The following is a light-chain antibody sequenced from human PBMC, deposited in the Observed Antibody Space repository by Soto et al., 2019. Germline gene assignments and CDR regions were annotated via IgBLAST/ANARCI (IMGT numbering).Light chain of an antibody. V-gene: IGKV3-20*01. CDR3: QQYAGSPRT. J-gene: IGKJ1*01. CDR1: QKISSTV. CDR2: GAS. Sequence: EIVLTQSPGILSLSPGERASLSCRASQKISSTVLAWYQQKPGQAPRLLIYGASSRTTGIPDRFSGSGSGTDFTLTINRVEPEDFAVYFCQQYAGSPRTFGQGTKVDIK.